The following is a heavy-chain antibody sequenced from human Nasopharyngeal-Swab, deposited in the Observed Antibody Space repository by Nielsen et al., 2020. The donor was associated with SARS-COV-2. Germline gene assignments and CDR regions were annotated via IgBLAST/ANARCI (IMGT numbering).Heavy chain of an antibody. J-gene: IGHJ4*02. V-gene: IGHV3-9*01. CDR2: ISWNSGSI. Sequence: SLKISCAASGFTFDDYAMHWVRQAPGKGLEWVSGISWNSGSIGYADSVKGRFTISRDNAKNSLYLQMNSLRAEDTALYYCAKLWDDWPDYWGQGTLVTVSS. CDR1: GFTFDDYA. CDR3: AKLWDDWPDY. D-gene: IGHD2-21*01.